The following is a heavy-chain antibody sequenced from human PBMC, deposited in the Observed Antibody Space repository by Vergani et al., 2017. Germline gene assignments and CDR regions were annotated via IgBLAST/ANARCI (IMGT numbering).Heavy chain of an antibody. J-gene: IGHJ5*02. D-gene: IGHD6-19*01. CDR3: AGHSXVEWLVKLGWIDP. V-gene: IGHV4-39*01. CDR2: IYYSGST. CDR1: GASIRSSNYY. Sequence: QLQLQESGPGLVKPSATLCLTCSVSGASIRSSNYYWGWIRQPPGKGLEWIASIYYSGSTYYNPSLKSRVTISVDTSENQFSLKLSSVTAADTAVYFCAGHSXVEWLVKLGWIDPWGQGILVTVSS.